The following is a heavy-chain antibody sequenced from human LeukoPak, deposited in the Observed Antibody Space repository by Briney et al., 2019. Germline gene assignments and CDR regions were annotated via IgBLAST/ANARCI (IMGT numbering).Heavy chain of an antibody. V-gene: IGHV3-21*01. J-gene: IGHJ3*02. CDR3: ARPETQYSSGLDGFDI. D-gene: IGHD6-19*01. CDR1: GFTFSSYS. CDR2: ISSTGSYI. Sequence: TGGSLRLSCAASGFTFSSYSMNWVRQAPGKGLEWVSSISSTGSYIFYADSVKGRFTISRDNAKNSLYLQMNSLRAEDTAVYYCARPETQYSSGLDGFDIWGQGTMVTVSS.